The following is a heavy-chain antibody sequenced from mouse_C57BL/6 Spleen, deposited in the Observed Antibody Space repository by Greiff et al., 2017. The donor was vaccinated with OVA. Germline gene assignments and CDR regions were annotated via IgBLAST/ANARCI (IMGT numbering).Heavy chain of an antibody. CDR2: IWSDGST. CDR3: ARHYYGSSYWYFDV. J-gene: IGHJ1*03. V-gene: IGHV2-6-1*01. CDR1: GFSLTSYG. Sequence: VMLVESGPGLVAPSQSLSITCTVSGFSLTSYGVHWVRQPPGKGLEWLVVIWSDGSTSYTSALKSRLSISKDNSKRQVFLKMNSLQTDDTAMYDGARHYYGSSYWYFDVWGTGTTVTVSS. D-gene: IGHD1-1*01.